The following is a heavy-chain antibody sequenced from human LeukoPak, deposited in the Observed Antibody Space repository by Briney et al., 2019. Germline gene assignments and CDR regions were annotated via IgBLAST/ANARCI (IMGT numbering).Heavy chain of an antibody. J-gene: IGHJ4*02. CDR2: IYYSGST. CDR3: ARGAHPYYFDY. CDR1: GGSISSYY. Sequence: SETLSLTCTVSGGSISSYYWSWIRQPPGKGLGWIGYIYYSGSTNYNPSLKSRVTISVDTSKNQFSLKLSSVTAADTAVYYCARGAHPYYFDYWGQGTLVTVSS. V-gene: IGHV4-59*01.